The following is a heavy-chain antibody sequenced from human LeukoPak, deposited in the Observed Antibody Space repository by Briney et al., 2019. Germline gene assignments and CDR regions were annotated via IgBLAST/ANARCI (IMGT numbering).Heavy chain of an antibody. D-gene: IGHD2-2*01. CDR3: ARGCSSTSCWNWFDP. V-gene: IGHV4-59*01. Sequence: PSETLSLTCTVSGGSISSYYWGWIRQPPGKGLEWIGYIYYSGSTNYNPSLKSRVTISVDTSKNQFSLKLSSVTAADTAVYYCARGCSSTSCWNWFDPWGQGTLVTVSS. CDR1: GGSISSYY. CDR2: IYYSGST. J-gene: IGHJ5*02.